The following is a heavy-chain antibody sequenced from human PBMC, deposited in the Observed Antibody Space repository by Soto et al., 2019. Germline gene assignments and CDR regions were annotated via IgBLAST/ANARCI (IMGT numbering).Heavy chain of an antibody. Sequence: SETLSLTCTVSGGSISSSSYYWGWIRQPPGKGLEWIGSIYYSGSTYYNPSLKSRVTISVDTSKNQFSLKLSSVTAADTAVYYCAKTYYDYVWGSYRPDAFDIWGKGQWSPSPQ. J-gene: IGHJ3*02. CDR2: IYYSGST. CDR3: AKTYYDYVWGSYRPDAFDI. D-gene: IGHD3-16*02. V-gene: IGHV4-39*01. CDR1: GGSISSSSYY.